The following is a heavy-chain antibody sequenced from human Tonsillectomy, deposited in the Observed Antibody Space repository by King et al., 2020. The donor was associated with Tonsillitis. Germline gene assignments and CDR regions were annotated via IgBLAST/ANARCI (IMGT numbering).Heavy chain of an antibody. D-gene: IGHD3-22*01. CDR2: LYSGGSS. Sequence: VQLVESGGGLIQPGGSLRLSCAASGFNVSSNYMSWVRQAPGKGLECVSVLYSGGSSYFADSVKDRFIIYRDDFKNTLYLQMHSLRAEDTAVYFCARGQNDSDGCGAFDIWGQGTMVTVSS. V-gene: IGHV3-53*01. CDR3: ARGQNDSDGCGAFDI. J-gene: IGHJ3*02. CDR1: GFNVSSNY.